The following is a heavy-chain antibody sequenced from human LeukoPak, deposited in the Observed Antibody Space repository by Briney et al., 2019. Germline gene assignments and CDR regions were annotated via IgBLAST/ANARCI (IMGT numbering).Heavy chain of an antibody. CDR1: GFIFSNYV. V-gene: IGHV3-23*01. D-gene: IGHD6-25*01. CDR2: ITPSGDRT. J-gene: IGHJ3*01. CDR3: AQDWPSAATNTPGF. Sequence: PGGSLRLSCAASGFIFSNYVMSWVRQAPGKGLEWVSSITPSGDRTYHADSVKGRFTLSRDNSKNTVYFEMNSLGAEDTATYYCAQDWPSAATNTPGFWGQGTMVIVSS.